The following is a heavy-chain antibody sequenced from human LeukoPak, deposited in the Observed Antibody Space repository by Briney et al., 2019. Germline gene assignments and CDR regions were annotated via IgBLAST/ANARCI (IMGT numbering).Heavy chain of an antibody. CDR1: GFTFSSYW. CDR2: INGDGSTT. V-gene: IGHV3-74*01. CDR3: ARDLSWTSDY. Sequence: AGGSLRLSCAASGFTFSSYWMHWVRQAPGKGLVWVLRINGDGSTTTYAVSVKGRFPIFRDKAKNTLYLQMKSLRAEDTAVYYCARDLSWTSDYWGQGTLVTVSS. D-gene: IGHD3/OR15-3a*01. J-gene: IGHJ4*02.